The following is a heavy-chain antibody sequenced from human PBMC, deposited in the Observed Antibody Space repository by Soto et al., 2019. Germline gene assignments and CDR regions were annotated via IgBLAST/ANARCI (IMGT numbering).Heavy chain of an antibody. J-gene: IGHJ4*02. Sequence: PSPTLSLTCAISGDSVSSNSAAWNWIRQSPSRGLEWLGRTYYRSKWYNDYAVSVKSRITINPDTSKNQFSLQLNSVTPEDTAVYYCARDYYDSSGPNINFDYWVQGTLVTVS. D-gene: IGHD3-22*01. CDR3: ARDYYDSSGPNINFDY. CDR1: GDSVSSNSAA. CDR2: TYYRSKWYN. V-gene: IGHV6-1*01.